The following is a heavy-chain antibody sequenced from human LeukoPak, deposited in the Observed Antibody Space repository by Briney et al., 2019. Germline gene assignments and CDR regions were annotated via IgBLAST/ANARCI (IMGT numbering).Heavy chain of an antibody. D-gene: IGHD5-18*01. CDR1: GGSISSYY. CDR2: IYYSGST. CDR3: ARAGYSYGYVY. Sequence: SETLSLTCTVSGGSISSYYRSWIRQPPGKGLEWIGYIYYSGSTYYNPSLKSRVSISVDTSKNHFSLKLSSVTAADTAVYYCARAGYSYGYVYWGQGTLVTVSS. V-gene: IGHV4-30-4*01. J-gene: IGHJ4*02.